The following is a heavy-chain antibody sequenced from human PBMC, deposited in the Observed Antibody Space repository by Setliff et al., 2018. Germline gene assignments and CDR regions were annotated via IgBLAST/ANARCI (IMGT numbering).Heavy chain of an antibody. CDR3: VNSYRGYDDYPDY. CDR1: GFTFSTYT. CDR2: IDTSSSYI. D-gene: IGHD3-16*02. Sequence: AGGSLRLSCAASGFTFSTYTMNWVRQAPGKGLEWVSSIDTSSSYIYYADSVKGRFTISRDNAKNSLYLQMNSLRVEDTAVYYCVNSYRGYDDYPDYWGQGTLVTVSS. V-gene: IGHV3-21*04. J-gene: IGHJ4*02.